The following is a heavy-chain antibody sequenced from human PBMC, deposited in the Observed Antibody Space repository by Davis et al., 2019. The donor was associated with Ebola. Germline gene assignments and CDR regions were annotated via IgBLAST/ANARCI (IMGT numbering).Heavy chain of an antibody. CDR1: GFTFGDYA. J-gene: IGHJ4*01. V-gene: IGHV3-49*04. CDR2: IRSKGFGGTT. CDR3: AGRGTVVTPDY. D-gene: IGHD4-23*01. Sequence: GESLKISCTASGFTFGDYAMSWVRQAPGKGLEWVSFIRSKGFGGTTEYAASVKGRFTISRDDSKSIAYLQMNSLKTEDTAVYYCAGRGTVVTPDYWGQGTLVTVSS.